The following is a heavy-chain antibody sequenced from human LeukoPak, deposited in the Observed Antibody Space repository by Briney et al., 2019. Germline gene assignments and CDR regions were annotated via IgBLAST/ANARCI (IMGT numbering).Heavy chain of an antibody. J-gene: IGHJ4*02. D-gene: IGHD6-6*01. Sequence: PPETLSLTCTVSGGSISGYYWSWIRQPPGKGLECIGYIYYSGSTNYNPSLKSRVTISVDTSKNQFSLKLSSVTAADTALYYCARLDFGTSSGGYYFGYWGQGTLVTVSS. CDR3: ARLDFGTSSGGYYFGY. CDR2: IYYSGST. CDR1: GGSISGYY. V-gene: IGHV4-59*08.